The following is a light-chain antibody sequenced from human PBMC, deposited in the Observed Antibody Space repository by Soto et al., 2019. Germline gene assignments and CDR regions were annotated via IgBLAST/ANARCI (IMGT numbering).Light chain of an antibody. CDR1: SSDVGGYHY. CDR3: CSYAGSYKRV. Sequence: QSALTQPRSVSGSPGQSVTISCTGTSSDVGGYHYVSWYQQHPGKAPKLMIYDVSKRPSGVPDRFSGSKSGNPASLTISGLQAEDEADYYCCSYAGSYKRVFGGGTQLTVL. J-gene: IGLJ2*01. V-gene: IGLV2-11*01. CDR2: DVS.